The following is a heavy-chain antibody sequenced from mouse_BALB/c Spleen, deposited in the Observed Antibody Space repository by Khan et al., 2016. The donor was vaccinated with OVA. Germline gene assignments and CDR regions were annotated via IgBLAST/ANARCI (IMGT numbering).Heavy chain of an antibody. V-gene: IGHV2-2*01. CDR2: IWSGGNR. Sequence: QVQLQQSGPGLVKPSPSLSITCTVSGFSLTTYGIHWVRQSPGKGLEWLGLIWSGGNRDYNAAFIYRLSISKENSKSQVSFKMNSLLTDDTAIYYCARDFYMYDLNYWGQGTLVTVSA. D-gene: IGHD2-14*01. CDR1: GFSLTTYG. CDR3: ARDFYMYDLNY. J-gene: IGHJ3*01.